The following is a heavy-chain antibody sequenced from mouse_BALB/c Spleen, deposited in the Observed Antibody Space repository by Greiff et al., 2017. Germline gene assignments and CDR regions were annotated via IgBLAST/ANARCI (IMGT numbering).Heavy chain of an antibody. CDR2: IYPGSGST. Sequence: LQQPGSELVRPGASVKLSCKASGYTFTSYWMHWVKQRHGQGLEWIGNIYPGSGSTNYDEKFKSKGTLTVDTSSSTAYMRLSSLTSEDSAVYYCTRWGYGSSSYYAMDYWGQGTSVTVSS. CDR1: GYTFTSYW. J-gene: IGHJ4*01. CDR3: TRWGYGSSSYYAMDY. V-gene: IGHV1S22*01. D-gene: IGHD1-1*01.